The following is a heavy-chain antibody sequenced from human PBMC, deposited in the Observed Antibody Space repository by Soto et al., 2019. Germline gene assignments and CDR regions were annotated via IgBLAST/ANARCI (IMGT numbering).Heavy chain of an antibody. J-gene: IGHJ4*02. Sequence: GASVKVSCKASGYTFTSYGISWVRQAPGQGLEWMGWINAGNGNTKYSQKFQGRVTITRDASASTAYMELSSLRSEDTAVYYCARLSRSVIVDRYYFDYWGQGTLVTVSS. V-gene: IGHV1-18*01. CDR3: ARLSRSVIVDRYYFDY. CDR2: INAGNGNT. CDR1: GYTFTSYG. D-gene: IGHD3-22*01.